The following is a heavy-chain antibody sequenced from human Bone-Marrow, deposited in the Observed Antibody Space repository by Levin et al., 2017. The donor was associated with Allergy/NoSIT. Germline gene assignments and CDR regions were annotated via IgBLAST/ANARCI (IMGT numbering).Heavy chain of an antibody. CDR1: GYTFNNHD. V-gene: IGHV1-18*01. CDR2: ISVYNGYT. Sequence: GASVKVSCKTSGYTFNNHDINWVRQAPGEGLEWMGWISVYNGYTHYAHKFEGRVTMTTDTSTRTAYMELRNLRSDDTAVYYCARQARATMRSWFDPWGQGTLVAVSS. D-gene: IGHD2-2*01. J-gene: IGHJ5*02. CDR3: ARQARATMRSWFDP.